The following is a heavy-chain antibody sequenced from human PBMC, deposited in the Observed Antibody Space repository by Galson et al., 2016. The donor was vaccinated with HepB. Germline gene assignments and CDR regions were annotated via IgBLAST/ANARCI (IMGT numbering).Heavy chain of an antibody. CDR3: ARPGSSAWHGGLAY. CDR1: GGSFSGDY. D-gene: IGHD6-19*01. CDR2: INHSGST. J-gene: IGHJ4*02. Sequence: ETLSLTCAVSGGSFSGDYWSWIRQPPGKGLEWIGEINHSGSTNYNPSLKSRVTLSVGTSKNQFTLKLASVTAADTAVYYCARPGSSAWHGGLAYWGQGTLVTVSS. V-gene: IGHV4-34*01.